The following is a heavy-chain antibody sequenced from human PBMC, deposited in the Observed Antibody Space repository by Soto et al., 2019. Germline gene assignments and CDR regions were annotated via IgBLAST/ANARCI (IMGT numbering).Heavy chain of an antibody. D-gene: IGHD3-16*01. CDR3: ARPVRGSPEDV. CDR1: GFTFSAYW. V-gene: IGHV3-7*05. Sequence: EVQLVESGGGLVQPGGSLRLSCEASGFTFSAYWMGWVRQAPGTGLQWVATIKTDGSEKYYVDSVTGRFTISRDNDKNSLYLQLNTLRAEDTGVYYCARPVRGSPEDVWGQGTTVTVYS. J-gene: IGHJ6*02. CDR2: IKTDGSEK.